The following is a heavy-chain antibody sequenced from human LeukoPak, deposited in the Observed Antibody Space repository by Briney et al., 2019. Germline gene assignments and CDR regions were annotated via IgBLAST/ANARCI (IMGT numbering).Heavy chain of an antibody. D-gene: IGHD5-18*01. Sequence: ASVKVSCKASGYTLTSYAMHWVRQAPGQRLEWMGWINAGNGDTKYSQRLQGRVTISRDTSASAAYIELSSLRSEDTAVYYCAREDTAFDYWGQGTLVTVSS. CDR1: GYTLTSYA. V-gene: IGHV1-3*01. CDR2: INAGNGDT. CDR3: AREDTAFDY. J-gene: IGHJ4*02.